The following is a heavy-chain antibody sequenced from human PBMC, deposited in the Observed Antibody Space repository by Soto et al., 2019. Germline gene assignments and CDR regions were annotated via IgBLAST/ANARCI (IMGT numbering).Heavy chain of an antibody. Sequence: LSLTCTVSGDSISTFYWGWMRQSPGKELEWIGYVYYTGSTNYNPSLKSRVTISVDRSKNQFSLKLTSANAAGTAVYYCARGRTVRNYADDSSDYFYFFDYWGQGTQVTVSS. V-gene: IGHV4-59*01. CDR1: GDSISTFY. D-gene: IGHD3-22*01. CDR3: ARGRTVRNYADDSSDYFYFFDY. CDR2: VYYTGST. J-gene: IGHJ4*02.